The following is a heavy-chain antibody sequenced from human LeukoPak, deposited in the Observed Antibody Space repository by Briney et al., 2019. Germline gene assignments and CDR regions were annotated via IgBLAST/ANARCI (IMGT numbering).Heavy chain of an antibody. Sequence: GGSLRLSCAASEFTLRNYWMSWVRQAPGKGLEWVATIKEDGSEKYYVDSVKGRFTISRDNSKNTLYLQMNSLRAEDTAVYYCAKDSVFGWDVDTAMVTVEGAFDYWGQGTLVTVSS. CDR1: EFTLRNYW. CDR3: AKDSVFGWDVDTAMVTVEGAFDY. V-gene: IGHV3-7*03. D-gene: IGHD5-18*01. CDR2: IKEDGSEK. J-gene: IGHJ4*02.